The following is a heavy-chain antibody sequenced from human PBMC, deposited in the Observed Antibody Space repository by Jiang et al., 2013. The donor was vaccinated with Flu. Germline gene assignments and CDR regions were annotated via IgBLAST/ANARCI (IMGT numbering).Heavy chain of an antibody. V-gene: IGHV1-46*01. Sequence: SGAEVKKPGASVKVSCKASGYTFTSYYMHWVRQASGQGLEWMGIINPSGGSTSYAQKFQGRVTMTRDTSTSTVYMELSSLRSEDTAVYYCARDVQPSKTGTTGGDYGMDVWGQGTTVTVSS. CDR1: GYTFTSYY. CDR3: ARDVQPSKTGTTGGDYGMDV. D-gene: IGHD1-7*01. CDR2: INPSGGST. J-gene: IGHJ6*02.